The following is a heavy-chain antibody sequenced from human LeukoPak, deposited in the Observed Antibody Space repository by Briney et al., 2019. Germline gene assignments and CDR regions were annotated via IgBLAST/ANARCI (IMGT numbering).Heavy chain of an antibody. Sequence: CKAXGYTFTSYYMHWVRQAPGQGLEWMGIINPSGGSTSYAQKFQGRVTMTRDTSTSTVYMELSSLRSEDTAVYYCAREKGPWIQLWSNPFDYWGQGTLVTVSS. J-gene: IGHJ4*02. V-gene: IGHV1-46*03. CDR1: GYTFTSYY. CDR2: INPSGGST. D-gene: IGHD5-18*01. CDR3: AREKGPWIQLWSNPFDY.